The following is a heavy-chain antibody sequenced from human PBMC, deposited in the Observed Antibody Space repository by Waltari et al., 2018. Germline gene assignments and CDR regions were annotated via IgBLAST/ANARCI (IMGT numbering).Heavy chain of an antibody. Sequence: EVQLVESGGGLVQPGGSLRLSCAASGFTFSSYWMSWVRQAPGKGREWVANIKQDGSEKYYVDSVKGRFTISRDNAKNSLYLQMNSLRAEDTAVYYCARDGGPFYYYGMDVWGQGTTVTVSS. V-gene: IGHV3-7*03. CDR2: IKQDGSEK. CDR1: GFTFSSYW. CDR3: ARDGGPFYYYGMDV. J-gene: IGHJ6*02.